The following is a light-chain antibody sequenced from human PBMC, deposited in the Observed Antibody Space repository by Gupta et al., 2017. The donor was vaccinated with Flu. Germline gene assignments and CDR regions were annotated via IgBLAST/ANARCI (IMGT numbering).Light chain of an antibody. CDR1: SSDVGRSDS. V-gene: IGLV2-14*01. CDR3: SSYTSGSTFYV. CDR2: DVT. J-gene: IGLJ1*01. Sequence: QSALTPPASVSGSPGQSITISCSGTSSDVGRSDSVSWYQQHPDKAPKLIIFDVTNRPSGVSSRFSGSKSGNTASLTISGLQAEDETDYYCSSYTSGSTFYVFGTGTKVTVL.